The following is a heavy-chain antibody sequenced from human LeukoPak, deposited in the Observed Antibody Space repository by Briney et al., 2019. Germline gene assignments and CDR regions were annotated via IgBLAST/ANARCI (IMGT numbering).Heavy chain of an antibody. CDR2: ISSSSSTI. J-gene: IGHJ6*04. V-gene: IGHV3-48*04. Sequence: GGSLRLSCSVSGFTFSSYSMNWVRQAPGNGLAWVSYISSSSSTIYYADSVKGRFTISRDSAKNSLYLHMNSLRAEDTAVYYCAREASGKMDFWGKGTTVTVSS. CDR1: GFTFSSYS. CDR3: AREASGKMDF.